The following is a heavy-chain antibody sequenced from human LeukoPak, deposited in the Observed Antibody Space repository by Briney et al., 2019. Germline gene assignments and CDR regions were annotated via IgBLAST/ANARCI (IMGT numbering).Heavy chain of an antibody. V-gene: IGHV3-23*01. CDR1: GFTFSSYA. D-gene: IGHD3-9*01. CDR2: ISGSGGST. CDR3: AKDILTGWNDY. J-gene: IGHJ4*02. Sequence: GGSLTLSCAASGFTFSSYAMSWVRQPPGKGLEWVSAISGSGGSTYYADSVKGRFTISRDNSKNTPYLQMNSLRAEDTAVYYCAKDILTGWNDYWGQGTLVTVSS.